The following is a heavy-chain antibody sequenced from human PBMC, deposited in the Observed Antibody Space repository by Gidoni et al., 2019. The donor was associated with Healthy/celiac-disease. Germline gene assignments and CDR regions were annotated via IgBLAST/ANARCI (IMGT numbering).Heavy chain of an antibody. Sequence: QVQLQESGPGLVKPSETLSLTCTVSTDSISLYYWSWIRQPPGKGLEWIGYIYRSGNTNYNPSLKSRVTISMQTSKSQFSLKLSSVTAADTAVYYCARFYYDGRGYYEPFDYWGQGTLVTVSS. J-gene: IGHJ4*02. CDR2: IYRSGNT. CDR3: ARFYYDGRGYYEPFDY. V-gene: IGHV4-59*01. D-gene: IGHD3-22*01. CDR1: TDSISLYY.